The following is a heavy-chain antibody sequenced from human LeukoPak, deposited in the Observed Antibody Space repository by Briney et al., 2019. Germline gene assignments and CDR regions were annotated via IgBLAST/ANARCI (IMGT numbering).Heavy chain of an antibody. D-gene: IGHD3-3*01. Sequence: KPSETLSLTCTVSGGSISSSSYYWGWIRQPPGKGLEWIGSIYYSGSTYYNPSLKSRVTISVDTSKNQFSLKLSSVTAADTAVYYCARQATIFGVVGQNWFDPWGQGTLVTVSS. CDR3: ARQATIFGVVGQNWFDP. J-gene: IGHJ5*02. V-gene: IGHV4-39*01. CDR1: GGSISSSSYY. CDR2: IYYSGST.